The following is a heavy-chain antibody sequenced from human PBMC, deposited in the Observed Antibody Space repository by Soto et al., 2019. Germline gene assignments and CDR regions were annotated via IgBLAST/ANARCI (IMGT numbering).Heavy chain of an antibody. CDR3: AGGYCSGGSCYPNVWYFDL. Sequence: SVKVSCKASGGTFSSYTISWVRQAPGQGLEWMGRIIPILGIANYAQKFQGRVTITADKSTSTAYMELSSLRSEDTAVYYCAGGYCSGGSCYPNVWYFDLWGRGTLLTVSS. D-gene: IGHD2-15*01. J-gene: IGHJ2*01. CDR2: IIPILGIA. CDR1: GGTFSSYT. V-gene: IGHV1-69*02.